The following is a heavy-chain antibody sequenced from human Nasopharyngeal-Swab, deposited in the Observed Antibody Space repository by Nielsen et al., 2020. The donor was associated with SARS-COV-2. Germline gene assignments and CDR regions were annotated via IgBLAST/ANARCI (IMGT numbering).Heavy chain of an antibody. CDR2: LYYSGST. V-gene: IGHV4-39*02. CDR1: GGSISSSTYY. J-gene: IGHJ5*02. Sequence: GSLRLSCTVSGGSISSSTYYWGWICQPPGKGLEWIGTLYYSGSTYYNPSLKSRVTISVDTSKNQFSLKLSSVTAADTAVYYCAREIISIFGVVIPNWFDPWGQGTLVTVSS. D-gene: IGHD3-3*01. CDR3: AREIISIFGVVIPNWFDP.